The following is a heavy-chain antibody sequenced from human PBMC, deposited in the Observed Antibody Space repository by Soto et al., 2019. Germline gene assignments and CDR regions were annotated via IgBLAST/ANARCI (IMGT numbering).Heavy chain of an antibody. V-gene: IGHV4-31*03. Sequence: QVQLQESGPGLVKPSQTLSLTCTVSGGSISSGGYYWSWIRQHPGKGLEWIGYIYYSGSTYYNPSLRSRVTISVDTSKNQFSLKLSSVTTAYTAVYYCARDSDYVWGSYRPFDYWGQGTLVTVSS. CDR3: ARDSDYVWGSYRPFDY. CDR2: IYYSGST. CDR1: GGSISSGGYY. D-gene: IGHD3-16*02. J-gene: IGHJ4*02.